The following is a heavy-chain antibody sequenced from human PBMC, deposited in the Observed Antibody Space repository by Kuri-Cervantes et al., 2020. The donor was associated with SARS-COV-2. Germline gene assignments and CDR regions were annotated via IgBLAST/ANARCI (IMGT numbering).Heavy chain of an antibody. D-gene: IGHD3-22*01. CDR3: AKDNHYDSSGYYVNYMDV. V-gene: IGHV3-7*05. CDR2: IKRDGSEK. CDR1: GFTFSSYW. Sequence: GGSLRLSCAASGFTFSSYWMSWVRQAPGKGLEWVANIKRDGSEKYYVDSVKGRFTISRDNAKNSLYLQMNSLRAEDTALYYCAKDNHYDSSGYYVNYMDVWGKGTTVTVSS. J-gene: IGHJ6*03.